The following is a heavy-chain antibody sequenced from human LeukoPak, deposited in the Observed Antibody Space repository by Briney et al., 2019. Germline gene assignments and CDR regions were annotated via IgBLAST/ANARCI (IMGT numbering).Heavy chain of an antibody. Sequence: GGSLRLSCTASGFAFSSYWMTWVRQVPGKGLEWVANIKHDGNEKYYVDSVVGRLTISRDNAKNSLFLQMNNVRVEDMAVYYCVKGGWIHILDSWGQGTLVTVSS. V-gene: IGHV3-7*01. CDR3: VKGGWIHILDS. CDR2: IKHDGNEK. J-gene: IGHJ4*02. D-gene: IGHD5-18*01. CDR1: GFAFSSYW.